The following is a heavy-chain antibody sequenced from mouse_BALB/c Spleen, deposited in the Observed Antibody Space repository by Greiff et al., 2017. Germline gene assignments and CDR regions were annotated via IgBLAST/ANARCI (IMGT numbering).Heavy chain of an antibody. CDR3: ARKRVYYFDY. D-gene: IGHD1-1*01. J-gene: IGHJ2*01. V-gene: IGHV5-6-5*01. Sequence: DVMLVESGGGLVKPGGSLKLSCAASGFTFSSYAMSWVRQTPEKRLEWVASISSGGSTYYPDSVKGRFTISRDNARNILYLQMSSLRSEDTAMYYCARKRVYYFDYWGQGTTLTVSS. CDR2: ISSGGST. CDR1: GFTFSSYA.